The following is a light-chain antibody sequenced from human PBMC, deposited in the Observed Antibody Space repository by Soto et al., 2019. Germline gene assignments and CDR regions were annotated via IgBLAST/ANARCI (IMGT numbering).Light chain of an antibody. V-gene: IGKV1-9*01. Sequence: DIQLTQSPSFLSASIGDRVTLTCGASQGIFSYLAWYQQKPGKAPKLLISAASTLQSGVPSRFSGSGSGTEFTLTISSLQPEDFATYYCQQLNSFPLTFGGGTKVEIK. CDR3: QQLNSFPLT. CDR1: QGIFSY. CDR2: AAS. J-gene: IGKJ4*01.